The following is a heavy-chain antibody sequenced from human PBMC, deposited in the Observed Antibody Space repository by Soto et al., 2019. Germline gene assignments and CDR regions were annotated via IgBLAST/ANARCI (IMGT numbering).Heavy chain of an antibody. CDR1: GGSFSGYY. V-gene: IGHV4-34*01. J-gene: IGHJ4*02. CDR3: ARAFQRIAVAGTGLRY. D-gene: IGHD6-19*01. Sequence: SETLSLTCAVYGGSFSGYYWSWIHQPPGKGLEWIGEINHSGSTNYNPSLKSRVTISVDTSKNQFSLKLSSVTAADTAVYYCARAFQRIAVAGTGLRYWGQGTLVTVSS. CDR2: INHSGST.